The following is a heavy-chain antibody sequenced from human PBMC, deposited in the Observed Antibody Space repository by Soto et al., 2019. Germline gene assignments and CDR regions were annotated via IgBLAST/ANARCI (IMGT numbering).Heavy chain of an antibody. CDR3: AREIVVARGANYFDH. D-gene: IGHD2-2*01. Sequence: GGSLRLSCVGSGFTFSSNWMTWVRQAPGKGLEWVGNIRQDGSEKNYVDSVKGRFTISRDNAKNSLYLQMNSLRAEDTAVYYCAREIVVARGANYFDHWGPGTLVTVSS. CDR1: GFTFSSNW. V-gene: IGHV3-7*04. J-gene: IGHJ4*02. CDR2: IRQDGSEK.